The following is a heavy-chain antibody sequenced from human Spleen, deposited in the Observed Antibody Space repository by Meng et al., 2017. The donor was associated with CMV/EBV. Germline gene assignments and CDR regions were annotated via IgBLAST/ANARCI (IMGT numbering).Heavy chain of an antibody. V-gene: IGHV3-9*01. J-gene: IGHJ3*02. Sequence: SLKISCAASGFTFDDYAMHWVRQAPGKGLEWVSGISWNSGSIGYADSVKGRFTISRDNAKNSLYLQMNSLRAEDTALYYCAKVAVVITTYDAFDMWGQGTMVTVSS. CDR3: AKVAVVITTYDAFDM. CDR2: ISWNSGSI. CDR1: GFTFDDYA. D-gene: IGHD3-22*01.